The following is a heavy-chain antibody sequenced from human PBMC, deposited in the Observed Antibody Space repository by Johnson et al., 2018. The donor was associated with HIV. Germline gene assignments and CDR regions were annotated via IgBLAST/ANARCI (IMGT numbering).Heavy chain of an antibody. J-gene: IGHJ3*02. CDR3: AGDGESQQLPLGDAFDI. CDR1: GFAVSSNY. CDR2: IYSGGST. Sequence: VQVVESGGGLVQSGGSLRLSCGVSGFAVSSNYMSWVRQAPGKGLEWVSIIYSGGSTYYAESVKGRLTISRDNSKNTLYLQMNNLRVEDTAVFYCAGDGESQQLPLGDAFDIWGQGTMVTVSS. D-gene: IGHD6-13*01. V-gene: IGHV3-66*01.